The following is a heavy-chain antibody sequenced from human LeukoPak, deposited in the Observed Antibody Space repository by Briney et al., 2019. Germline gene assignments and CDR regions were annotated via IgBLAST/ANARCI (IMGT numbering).Heavy chain of an antibody. Sequence: ASVKVSCKASGYTFTGYYMHWVRQAPGQGLEWMGGIIPIFGTANYAQKFQGRVTITADKSTSTAYMELSSLRSEDTAVYYCARGKGYDSSGYYSFDYWGQGTLVTVSS. D-gene: IGHD3-22*01. CDR2: IIPIFGTA. J-gene: IGHJ4*02. V-gene: IGHV1-69*06. CDR1: GYTFTGYY. CDR3: ARGKGYDSSGYYSFDY.